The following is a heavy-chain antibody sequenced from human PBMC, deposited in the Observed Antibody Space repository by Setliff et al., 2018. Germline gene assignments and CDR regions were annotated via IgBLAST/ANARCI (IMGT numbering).Heavy chain of an antibody. J-gene: IGHJ5*02. CDR3: ARGPRFDYESPTYRRRFDP. V-gene: IGHV4-34*01. Sequence: PSETLSLTCAVYGGSFSGYYWNWIRQAPGKGLEWNGEINHRGTTSYTPSLKGRVTISVDTSKNLSSLKLSSVTAADTAVYFCARGPRFDYESPTYRRRFDPWGQGTAVTVSS. CDR2: INHRGTT. D-gene: IGHD3-22*01. CDR1: GGSFSGYY.